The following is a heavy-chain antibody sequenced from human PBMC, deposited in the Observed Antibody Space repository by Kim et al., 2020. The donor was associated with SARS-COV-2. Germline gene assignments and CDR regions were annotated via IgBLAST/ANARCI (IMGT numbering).Heavy chain of an antibody. CDR3: TRLPSTVTSFDY. J-gene: IGHJ4*02. D-gene: IGHD4-17*01. Sequence: GGSLRLSCAASGFTFSGSAMHWVRQASGKGLEWVGRIRSKANSYATAYAASVKGRFTISRDDSKNTAYLQMNSLKTEDTAVYYCTRLPSTVTSFDYWGQGTLVTVSS. CDR2: IRSKANSYAT. CDR1: GFTFSGSA. V-gene: IGHV3-73*01.